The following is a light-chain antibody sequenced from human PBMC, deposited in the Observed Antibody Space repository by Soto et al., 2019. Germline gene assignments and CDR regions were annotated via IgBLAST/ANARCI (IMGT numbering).Light chain of an antibody. CDR2: AAS. Sequence: DIQMTQSPSSLSASVGDRVTITCRASQSISSYLNWYQQKPGTAPKLLIYAASSLQSWVPSRFSGSGSGTDFTLNIRSLQPDDFATYYCQQRYITPRTFGQGTKVAIK. J-gene: IGKJ1*01. CDR1: QSISSY. CDR3: QQRYITPRT. V-gene: IGKV1-39*01.